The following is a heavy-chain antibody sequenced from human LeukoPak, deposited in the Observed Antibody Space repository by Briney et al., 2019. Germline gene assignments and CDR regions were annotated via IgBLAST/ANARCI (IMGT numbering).Heavy chain of an antibody. D-gene: IGHD3-10*01. CDR2: IHHGGDT. V-gene: IGHV4-4*02. CDR3: ARGWIPDYYGSKTPWRYFDY. Sequence: PSETLSLTCAVSSGSVSVSNWWTWIRQPPGKGLEWIGEIHHGGDTNYNPSLESRVTISVDKSTNHFSLRHNSVTAADTAMYYCARGWIPDYYGSKTPWRYFDYWGLGVLVTVSS. J-gene: IGHJ4*01. CDR1: SGSVSVSNW.